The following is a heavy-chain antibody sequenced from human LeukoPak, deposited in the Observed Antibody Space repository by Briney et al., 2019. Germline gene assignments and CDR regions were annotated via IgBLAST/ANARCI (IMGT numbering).Heavy chain of an antibody. D-gene: IGHD1-26*01. J-gene: IGHJ4*02. CDR2: IYYSGST. CDR1: GGSISSYF. Sequence: PSETLSLTCTVSGGSISSYFWSWIRQPPGKGLEWIGYIYYSGSTNQNPSLKSRVTISVDTSKNQFSLKLSSVTAADTAVYYCARRFPASMRATFDYWGQGTLVTVSS. CDR3: ARRFPASMRATFDY. V-gene: IGHV4-59*08.